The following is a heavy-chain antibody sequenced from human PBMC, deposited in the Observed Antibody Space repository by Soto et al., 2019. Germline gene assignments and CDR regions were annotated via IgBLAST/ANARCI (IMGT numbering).Heavy chain of an antibody. CDR3: AIWGYYYDSSGYYRIFGY. Sequence: ASVMVSCKASGYTFTSYDINWVRQATGQGLEWMGWMNPNSGNTGYAQKFQGRVTMTRNTSISTAYMELSSLRSEDTAVYYCAIWGYYYDSSGYYRIFGYWGQGTLVTLSS. CDR1: GYTFTSYD. J-gene: IGHJ4*02. V-gene: IGHV1-8*01. D-gene: IGHD3-22*01. CDR2: MNPNSGNT.